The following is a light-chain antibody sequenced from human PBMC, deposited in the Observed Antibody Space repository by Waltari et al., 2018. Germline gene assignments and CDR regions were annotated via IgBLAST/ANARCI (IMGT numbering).Light chain of an antibody. Sequence: QSALTQPPSVSEVPRQRVTISCSGSRPNIGNNPLNWYQQLPGKAAKLLVYYDNLLRSGASDRFAGSNSGTSASLAIRGVQSDDGAVDYCETWDDNLHTWVFGGGTRLTVL. J-gene: IGLJ3*02. CDR2: YDN. CDR1: RPNIGNNP. V-gene: IGLV1-36*01. CDR3: ETWDDNLHTWV.